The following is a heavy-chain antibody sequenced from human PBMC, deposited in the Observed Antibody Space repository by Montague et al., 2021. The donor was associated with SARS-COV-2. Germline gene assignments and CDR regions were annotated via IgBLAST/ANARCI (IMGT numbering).Heavy chain of an antibody. CDR1: GGSITRNYY. Sequence: SETLSLTCTFSGGSITRNYYWGWIRQPPGKGLVWVVNIYYCETTFINPSLESRVTISVDASKNQFSLNLTSVTAADTAVYYCARPLVRGVPKALDIWGQGALVIVSS. D-gene: IGHD3-10*01. CDR3: ARPLVRGVPKALDI. CDR2: IYYCETT. J-gene: IGHJ3*02. V-gene: IGHV4-39*01.